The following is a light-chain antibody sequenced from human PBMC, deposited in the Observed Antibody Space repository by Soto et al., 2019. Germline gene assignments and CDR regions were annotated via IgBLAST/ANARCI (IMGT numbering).Light chain of an antibody. J-gene: IGKJ5*01. Sequence: EIVLTQSPATLSLSPGERATLSCRASQSVSTYLAWYQQRHGQAPRLLIYDASYRATDIPPRFSGSGSGTDFTLTISSLEPEDFAVYYCQQYGSSPITFGQGTRLEIK. CDR3: QQYGSSPIT. CDR2: DAS. CDR1: QSVSTY. V-gene: IGKV3-11*01.